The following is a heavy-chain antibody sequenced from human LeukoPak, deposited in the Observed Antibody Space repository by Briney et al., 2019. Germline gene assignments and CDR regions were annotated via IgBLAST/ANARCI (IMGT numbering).Heavy chain of an antibody. Sequence: ASVKVSCKASGYTFTSYGISWVRQAPGQGLEWMGWISAYNGNTNYAQKLQGRVTVTTDTSTSTAYMELRSLRSDDTAVYYCARGTMQQLANWFDPWGQGTLVTVSS. CDR2: ISAYNGNT. CDR3: ARGTMQQLANWFDP. CDR1: GYTFTSYG. V-gene: IGHV1-18*01. J-gene: IGHJ5*02. D-gene: IGHD6-13*01.